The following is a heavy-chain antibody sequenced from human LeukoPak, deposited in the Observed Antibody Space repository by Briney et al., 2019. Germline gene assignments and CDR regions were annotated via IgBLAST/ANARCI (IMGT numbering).Heavy chain of an antibody. CDR1: GYSFSSYW. CDR2: IYPGDSDT. Sequence: GESLKISCKGSGYSFSSYWIAWVRQMPGKGLEWMGIIYPGDSDTRYTPSFQGQVTISADKSISTAYLQWSSLKASDTAMYYCARTTPTGCPDYWGQGTLVTVSS. D-gene: IGHD2-2*01. V-gene: IGHV5-51*01. CDR3: ARTTPTGCPDY. J-gene: IGHJ4*02.